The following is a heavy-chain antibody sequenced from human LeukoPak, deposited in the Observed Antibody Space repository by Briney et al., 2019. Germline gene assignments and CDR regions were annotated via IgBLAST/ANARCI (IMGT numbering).Heavy chain of an antibody. CDR3: ATGPGTADGPYSWFDP. D-gene: IGHD1-7*01. CDR1: GYTLTELS. Sequence: ASVKVSFTVSGYTLTELSMHWVRQAPGKGHEWMGGFDPEDGETFYAQKFQGRFTMTEDTSTDTAYMELSSLRSEDTAVYYCATGPGTADGPYSWFDPWGQGTLVTVSS. CDR2: FDPEDGET. V-gene: IGHV1-24*01. J-gene: IGHJ5*02.